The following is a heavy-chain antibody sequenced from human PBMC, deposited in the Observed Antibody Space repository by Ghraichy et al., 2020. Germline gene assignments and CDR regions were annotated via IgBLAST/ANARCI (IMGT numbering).Heavy chain of an antibody. Sequence: SCKASGYTFTSYYMHWVRQAPGQGLEWMGIINPSGGSTSYAQKFQGRVTMTRDTSTSTVYMELSSLRSEDTAVYYCARDKQLVPYYYYYYMDVWGKGTTVTVSS. CDR1: GYTFTSYY. V-gene: IGHV1-46*01. D-gene: IGHD6-6*01. CDR2: INPSGGST. J-gene: IGHJ6*03. CDR3: ARDKQLVPYYYYYYMDV.